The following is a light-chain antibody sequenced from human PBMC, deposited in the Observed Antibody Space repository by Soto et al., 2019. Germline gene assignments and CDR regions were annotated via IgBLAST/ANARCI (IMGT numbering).Light chain of an antibody. CDR1: SSNIGSNT. J-gene: IGLJ1*01. V-gene: IGLV1-44*01. CDR3: ATWDDSRNGDNV. Sequence: QSVLTQPPSASGTPGQRVSISCSGSSSNIGSNTVNWYQQLPGTAHKLLIYSNNQRPSGVPYRFSGSKSGTSASLAISGRQSEDEADYYCATWDDSRNGDNVVGTGTKLTVL. CDR2: SNN.